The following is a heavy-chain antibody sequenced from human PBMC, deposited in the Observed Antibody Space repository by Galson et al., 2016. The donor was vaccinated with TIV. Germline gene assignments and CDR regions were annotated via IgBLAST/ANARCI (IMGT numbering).Heavy chain of an antibody. CDR2: IIPILNIA. V-gene: IGHV1-69*04. CDR3: ARGPAENY. Sequence: SVKVSCKASGDTFSNYAISWVRQAPGQGLEWMGRIIPILNIANYAKEFQGRVTITADESTSTVYMELNSLRSDETAVYYCARGPAENYWGQGTLVTVSS. J-gene: IGHJ4*02. CDR1: GDTFSNYA.